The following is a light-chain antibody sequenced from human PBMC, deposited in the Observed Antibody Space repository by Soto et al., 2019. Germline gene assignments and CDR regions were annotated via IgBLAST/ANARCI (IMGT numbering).Light chain of an antibody. CDR2: GAS. J-gene: IGKJ4*01. CDR1: QGIGDT. CDR3: QHYANWPLT. V-gene: IGKV3-15*01. Sequence: EIVMTQSPATLSVSLGEGATLSCRASQGIGDTLAWYQQKPGQTPRLLIYGASTRAAGVPAGFSGSGSGTDFTLTINSLQSEDFAIYYCQHYANWPLTFGGGTKVESK.